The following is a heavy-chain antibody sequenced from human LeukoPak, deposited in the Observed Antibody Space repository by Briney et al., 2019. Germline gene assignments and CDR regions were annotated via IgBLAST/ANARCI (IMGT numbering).Heavy chain of an antibody. CDR1: GFTFSDYY. Sequence: GGSLRLSCAASGFTFSDYYMSWIRQAPGKGLEWVSYISSSGSTIYYADSVKGRFTISRDNAKNSLYLQMNSLRAEDTAVYYCATGYSSGWYAPDYWGQGTLVTVSS. D-gene: IGHD6-19*01. CDR2: ISSSGSTI. J-gene: IGHJ4*02. CDR3: ATGYSSGWYAPDY. V-gene: IGHV3-11*01.